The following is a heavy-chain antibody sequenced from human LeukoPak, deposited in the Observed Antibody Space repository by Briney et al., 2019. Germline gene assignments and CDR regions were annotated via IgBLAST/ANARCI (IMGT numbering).Heavy chain of an antibody. D-gene: IGHD5-12*01. CDR1: GGSISSGGYY. CDR2: IYHSGST. J-gene: IGHJ4*02. Sequence: PSQTLSLTCTVSGGSISSGGYYWSWIRQPPGKGLEWIGYIYHSGSTYYNPSLKSRGTISVDRSKNQFSLKLSSVTAADTAVYYCARRYSGSDYWGQGTLVTVSS. CDR3: ARRYSGSDY. V-gene: IGHV4-30-2*01.